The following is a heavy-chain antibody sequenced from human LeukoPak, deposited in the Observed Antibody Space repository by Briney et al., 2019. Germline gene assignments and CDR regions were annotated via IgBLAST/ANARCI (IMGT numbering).Heavy chain of an antibody. CDR1: GFTFGSFS. CDR3: ARDPGRSGGSCYSDY. J-gene: IGHJ4*02. Sequence: GGSLTHSCAASGFTFGSFSMTWVRQAPGKGLEWVSTISSSGSGTYIYYADSVKGRFTISRDNAKNSLYLQMNSLRAEDTAVYYCARDPGRSGGSCYSDYWGQGTLVTVSS. D-gene: IGHD2-15*01. V-gene: IGHV3-21*01. CDR2: ISSSGSGTYI.